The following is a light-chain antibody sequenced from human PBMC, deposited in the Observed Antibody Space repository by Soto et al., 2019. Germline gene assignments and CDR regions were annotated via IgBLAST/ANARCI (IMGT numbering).Light chain of an antibody. J-gene: IGKJ2*01. V-gene: IGKV1-39*01. CDR1: QFINRY. CDR3: QQTYSTPYT. Sequence: DIQMTQSPSSLSASVGDRVTITCRASQFINRYLNWYQQKPGKAPKFLIYAASDLQSGVPSRFSGSGSGTDFTLTISSLHPEDFASYSCQQTYSTPYTFGPGTRLEIK. CDR2: AAS.